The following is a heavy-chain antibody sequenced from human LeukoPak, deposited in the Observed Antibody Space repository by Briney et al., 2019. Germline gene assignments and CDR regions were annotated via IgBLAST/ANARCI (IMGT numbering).Heavy chain of an antibody. V-gene: IGHV3-23*01. Sequence: PGGSLRLSCAASGFSFSSYGMSWVRQAPGKGLEWVSTIIISGSSTYYADSVKGRFTISRDNSKNTLYLQMNSLRDEDTAVYYCAKDSHWILFDDWGQGTLVTVSS. CDR3: AKDSHWILFDD. CDR2: IIISGSST. J-gene: IGHJ4*02. D-gene: IGHD2-2*03. CDR1: GFSFSSYG.